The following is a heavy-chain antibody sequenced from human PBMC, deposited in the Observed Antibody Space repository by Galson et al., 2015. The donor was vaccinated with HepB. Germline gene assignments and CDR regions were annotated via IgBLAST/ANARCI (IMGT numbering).Heavy chain of an antibody. CDR2: ISDGT. D-gene: IGHD2-21*02. CDR1: GFTFSRYA. CDR3: AKDFSTAYPHFFDA. J-gene: IGHJ4*02. Sequence: SLRLSCAASGFTFSRYAMTWVRQAPGKGLEWVSTISDGTYYLDSVKGRFTISRDDSENTLYLQMSSLRAEDTAIYYCAKDFSTAYPHFFDAWGQGVLVTVSS. V-gene: IGHV3-23*01.